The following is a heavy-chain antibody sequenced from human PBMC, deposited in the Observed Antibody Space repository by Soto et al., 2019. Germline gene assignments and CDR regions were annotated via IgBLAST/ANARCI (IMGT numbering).Heavy chain of an antibody. D-gene: IGHD1-1*01. V-gene: IGHV5-51*01. Sequence: GESLKISCRGSGYSFSSYWIGWVRQKPGKGLEWMGIVYPGDSDTRYSPSFQGQVIISADKSIRTAYLQWSSLKASDTAIYYCARADWNDGYYYHGMDVWGQGTTVTVSS. CDR1: GYSFSSYW. CDR3: ARADWNDGYYYHGMDV. CDR2: VYPGDSDT. J-gene: IGHJ6*02.